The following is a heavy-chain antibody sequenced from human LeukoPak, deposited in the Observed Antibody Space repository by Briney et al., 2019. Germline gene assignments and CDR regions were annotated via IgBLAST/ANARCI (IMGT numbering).Heavy chain of an antibody. CDR1: GGSISSGGYY. CDR2: IYYSGST. CDR3: ARCITIFGEARYNWFDP. Sequence: SETLSLTCTVSGGSISSGGYYWSWIRQHPGKGLEWIGYIYYSGSTYYNPSLKSRVTISVDTSKNQFSLKLSSVTAADTAVYYCARCITIFGEARYNWFDPWGQGTLVTVSS. D-gene: IGHD3-3*01. J-gene: IGHJ5*02. V-gene: IGHV4-31*03.